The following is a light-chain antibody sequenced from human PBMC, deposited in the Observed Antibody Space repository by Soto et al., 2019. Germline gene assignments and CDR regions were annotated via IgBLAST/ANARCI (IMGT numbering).Light chain of an antibody. Sequence: QSAVTQPASVSGSPGQSITISCTGTSNNYVSWYQQHPGKAPELIIYEVSNRPSKISDRFSGSKSGSTASLTISGLQAEDEATYYCSSFTSTTTLYVFGAGTKVTVL. J-gene: IGLJ1*01. V-gene: IGLV2-14*01. CDR3: SSFTSTTTLYV. CDR2: EVS. CDR1: SNNY.